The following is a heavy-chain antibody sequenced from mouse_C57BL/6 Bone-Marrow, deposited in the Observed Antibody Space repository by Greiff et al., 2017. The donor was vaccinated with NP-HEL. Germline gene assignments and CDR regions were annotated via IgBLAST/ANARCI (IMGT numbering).Heavy chain of an antibody. CDR2: IDPENGDT. CDR3: TTKGAYYDYDRGYWYFDV. V-gene: IGHV14-4*01. CDR1: GFNIKDDY. J-gene: IGHJ1*03. Sequence: VQLQQSGAELVRPGASVKLSCTASGFNIKDDYMHWVKQRPEQGLEWIGWIDPENGDTEYASKFQGQATITADTSSNTAYLQLSSLTSEDTAVYYGTTKGAYYDYDRGYWYFDVWGTGTTVTVSS. D-gene: IGHD2-4*01.